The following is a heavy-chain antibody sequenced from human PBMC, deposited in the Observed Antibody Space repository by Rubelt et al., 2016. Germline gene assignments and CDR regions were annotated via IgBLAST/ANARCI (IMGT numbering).Heavy chain of an antibody. Sequence: QVQMVQSGAEVKKPGASVKVSCKASGYTFNGHYMHWVRQAPGQGLEWMGRINPNSGDTNYGQKFQGRVTMTRDTSISTGYMEVRSLKSDDTAVYYCARTGARYYFDYWGQGTLVTVSA. V-gene: IGHV1-2*06. CDR1: GYTFNGHY. CDR3: ARTGARYYFDY. J-gene: IGHJ4*02. D-gene: IGHD1-1*01. CDR2: INPNSGDT.